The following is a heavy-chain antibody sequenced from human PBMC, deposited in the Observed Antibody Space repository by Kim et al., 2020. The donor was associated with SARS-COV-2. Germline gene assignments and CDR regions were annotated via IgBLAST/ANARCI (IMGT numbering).Heavy chain of an antibody. D-gene: IGHD2-21*02. CDR1: GGSISSGGYS. J-gene: IGHJ3*02. Sequence: SETLSLTCAVSGGSISSGGYSWSWIRQPPGKGLEWIVYIYHSGSTYYNPSLKSRVTISVDRSKNQFSLELGSVTAADTAVYYCARAEYGGNSGAFDIWGQGTKVTVSA. CDR3: ARAEYGGNSGAFDI. CDR2: IYHSGST. V-gene: IGHV4-30-2*01.